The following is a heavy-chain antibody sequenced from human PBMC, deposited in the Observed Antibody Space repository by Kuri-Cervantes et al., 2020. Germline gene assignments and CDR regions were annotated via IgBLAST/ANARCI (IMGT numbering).Heavy chain of an antibody. J-gene: IGHJ4*02. CDR1: GGSVSSSSYY. Sequence: SETLSLTCTVSGGSVSSSSYYWSWIRQPPGRGLEWIGYIYYSGSTNYNPSLKSRVTISGDTSKNQFSLNLSSVTAADTAVYYCARGETYDSSGYHLDYWGQGTLVTVSS. CDR3: ARGETYDSSGYHLDY. CDR2: IYYSGST. V-gene: IGHV4-61*01. D-gene: IGHD3-22*01.